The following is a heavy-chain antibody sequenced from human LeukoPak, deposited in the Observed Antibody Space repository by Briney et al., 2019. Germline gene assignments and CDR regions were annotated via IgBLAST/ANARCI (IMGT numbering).Heavy chain of an antibody. D-gene: IGHD3-16*01. Sequence: GGSLRLSCAASGFTFSSYAMTWVRQAPGKGLEWVSGISGSGDTTYYADSVKGRFTISRDNAKNSLYLQMNSLRAEDTAVYYCARDQGGVGYWGQGTLVTVS. CDR3: ARDQGGVGY. J-gene: IGHJ4*02. CDR1: GFTFSSYA. CDR2: ISGSGDTT. V-gene: IGHV3-23*01.